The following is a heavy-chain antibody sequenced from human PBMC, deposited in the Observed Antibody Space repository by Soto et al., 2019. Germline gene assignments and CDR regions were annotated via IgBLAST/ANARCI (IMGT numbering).Heavy chain of an antibody. V-gene: IGHV3-23*01. CDR1: GFTISIYA. D-gene: IGHD3-22*01. CDR2: ISGVGGST. J-gene: IGHJ6*04. CDR3: AKDSESGGYWLDSDSGMEV. Sequence: RRLSHAASGFTISIYAMSWVRQAPGKGLEWLSAISGVGGSTYYADSVKGQFTISRDNSENTLYLQMNSLRAEDTAVYYCAKDSESGGYWLDSDSGMEVAVKANQVTV.